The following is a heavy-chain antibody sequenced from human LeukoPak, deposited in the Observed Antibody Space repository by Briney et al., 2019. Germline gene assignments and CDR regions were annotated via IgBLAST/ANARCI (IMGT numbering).Heavy chain of an antibody. D-gene: IGHD5-24*01. CDR1: GGSFSGYY. J-gene: IGHJ4*02. V-gene: IGHV4-31*11. CDR2: IYYSGST. Sequence: SETLSLTCAVYGGSFSGYYWSWIRQHPGKGLEWIGYIYYSGSTYYNPSLKSRVTISVDTSKNQFSLKLSSVTAADTAVYYCARGVRWLQLSYFDYWGQGTLVTVSS. CDR3: ARGVRWLQLSYFDY.